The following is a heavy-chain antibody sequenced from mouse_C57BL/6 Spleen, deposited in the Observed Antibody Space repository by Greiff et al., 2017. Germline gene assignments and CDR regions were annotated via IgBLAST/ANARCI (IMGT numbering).Heavy chain of an antibody. J-gene: IGHJ4*01. D-gene: IGHD2-12*01. CDR1: GFTFSNYW. CDR2: IRLKSDNYAT. Sequence: EVKVEESGGGLVQPGGSMKLSCVASGFTFSNYWMNWVRQSPEKGLEWVAQIRLKSDNYATHYAESVKGRFTISRDDSKSSVYLQMHSLRADDTGIYYCAAGFSYLDSMDYWGQGTPVTVSS. CDR3: AAGFSYLDSMDY. V-gene: IGHV6-3*01.